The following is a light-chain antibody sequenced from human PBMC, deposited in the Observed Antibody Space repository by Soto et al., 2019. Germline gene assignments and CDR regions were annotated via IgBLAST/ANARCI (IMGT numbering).Light chain of an antibody. Sequence: IVFARSPGTLSFSPGERAYLACRASQSVSSSFLAWYQQKAGQAPRLLIYGASRRATGIPDRFSGSGSGTDFTLTISRLEPEDFAVYYCQQYDSSPRTFGQGTKVDI. CDR1: QSVSSSF. J-gene: IGKJ1*01. CDR2: GAS. CDR3: QQYDSSPRT. V-gene: IGKV3-20*01.